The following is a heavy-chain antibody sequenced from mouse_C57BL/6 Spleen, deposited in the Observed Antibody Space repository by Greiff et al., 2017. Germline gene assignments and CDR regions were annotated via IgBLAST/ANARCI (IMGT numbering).Heavy chain of an antibody. Sequence: EVQGVESGGGLVKPGGSLKLSCAASGFTFSDYGMHWVRQAPEKGLEWVAYISSGSSTIYYADTVKGRFTISRDNAKNTLFLQMTSLRSEDTAMYYCARDYDGDWYFDVWGTGTTVTVSS. CDR3: ARDYDGDWYFDV. J-gene: IGHJ1*03. CDR1: GFTFSDYG. CDR2: ISSGSSTI. D-gene: IGHD2-4*01. V-gene: IGHV5-17*01.